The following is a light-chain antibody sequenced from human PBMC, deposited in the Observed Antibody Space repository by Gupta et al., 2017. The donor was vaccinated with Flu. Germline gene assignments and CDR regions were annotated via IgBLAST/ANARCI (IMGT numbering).Light chain of an antibody. CDR2: DDS. Sequence: SLVLTQPPSVALAPGQTTMIGCGGDTIRRKTVHWYQRKPAQAPVLVLYDDSERPSGIPERFSGSTSGSTASLTISRVEAGDEADYFCQAGDSTSGVFGTGTKVTVL. J-gene: IGLJ1*01. V-gene: IGLV3-21*02. CDR3: QAGDSTSGV. CDR1: TIRRKT.